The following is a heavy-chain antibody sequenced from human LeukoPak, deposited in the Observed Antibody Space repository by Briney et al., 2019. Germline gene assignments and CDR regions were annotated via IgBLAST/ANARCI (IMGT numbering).Heavy chain of an antibody. CDR3: SRVILESLLTFDP. CDR2: INHSGST. J-gene: IGHJ5*02. V-gene: IGHV4-34*01. D-gene: IGHD3-3*01. Sequence: PSETLSLTCAVYGGSFSGYYWSWIRQPPGKGLEWIGEINHSGSTNYNPSLKSRVTISVDTSKNRFSLKLSSVTAADTAVYYCSRVILESLLTFDPWGQGTLVTVSS. CDR1: GGSFSGYY.